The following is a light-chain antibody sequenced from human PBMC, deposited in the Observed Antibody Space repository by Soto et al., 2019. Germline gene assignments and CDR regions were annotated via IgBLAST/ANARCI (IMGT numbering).Light chain of an antibody. CDR1: QSVSSY. J-gene: IGKJ3*01. Sequence: ELVLTQSPATLSLSPGERATLSCRASQSVSSYLAWYQQKPGQAPRLLIYDASNRATGIPARFSGSGSGTDFTLTISSLEPEDFAVYYCQQSRNWPEITFGPGTKVDIK. CDR3: QQSRNWPEIT. V-gene: IGKV3-11*01. CDR2: DAS.